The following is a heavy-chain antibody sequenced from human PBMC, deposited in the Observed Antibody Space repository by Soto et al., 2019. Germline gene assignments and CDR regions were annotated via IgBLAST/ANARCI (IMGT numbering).Heavy chain of an antibody. CDR3: ARGHIVGANFFDS. V-gene: IGHV3-13*01. CDR2: IGTAGDT. D-gene: IGHD1-26*01. CDR1: GFPFSGKK. J-gene: IGHJ4*02. Sequence: VSLRRYCVASGFPFSGKKKNWVRQPTGKGLEWVSTIGTAGDTYYAVSVTGRFTISRDNAKNSWPPQMHSPRAGDTAVYFCARGHIVGANFFDSWGQGS.